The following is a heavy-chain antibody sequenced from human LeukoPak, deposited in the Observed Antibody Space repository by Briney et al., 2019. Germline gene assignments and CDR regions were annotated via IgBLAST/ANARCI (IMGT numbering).Heavy chain of an antibody. CDR1: GGSFSGYY. V-gene: IGHV4-34*01. J-gene: IGHJ6*03. CDR3: ARGRVSSSSWYSTYYYYFYMDV. D-gene: IGHD6-13*01. Sequence: SETLSLTCAVYGGSFSGYYWSWIRQPPGKGLEWIGEINHSGSTNYNPSLKSRVTISVDTSKNQFSLKLSSVTAADTAVYYCARGRVSSSSWYSTYYYYFYMDVWGKGTTVTVSS. CDR2: INHSGST.